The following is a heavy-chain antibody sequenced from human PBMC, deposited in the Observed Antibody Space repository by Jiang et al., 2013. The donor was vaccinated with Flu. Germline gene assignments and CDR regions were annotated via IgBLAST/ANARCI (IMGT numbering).Heavy chain of an antibody. CDR2: IDPSDSYT. CDR3: ARHPFDY. J-gene: IGHJ4*02. Sequence: AEVKKPGESLRISCKGSGYSFTSYWISWVRQMPGRPGVDGRIDPSDSYTNYSPSFQGHVTISADKSISTAYLQWSSLKASDTAMYYCARHPFDYWGQGTLVTVSS. V-gene: IGHV5-10-1*01. CDR1: GYSFTSYW.